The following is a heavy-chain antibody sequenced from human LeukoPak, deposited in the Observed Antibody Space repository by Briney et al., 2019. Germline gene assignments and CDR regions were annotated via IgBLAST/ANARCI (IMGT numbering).Heavy chain of an antibody. CDR2: IYYSGST. Sequence: SETLSLTCTVSGGSISSYYWSWIRQPPGKGLEWIGYIYYSGSTNYNPSLKSRVTISVDTSKNQFSLKLSSVTAADTAVYYCARGSPVGYFDYWGQGTLVTASS. CDR3: ARGSPVGYFDY. CDR1: GGSISSYY. D-gene: IGHD1-26*01. V-gene: IGHV4-59*01. J-gene: IGHJ4*02.